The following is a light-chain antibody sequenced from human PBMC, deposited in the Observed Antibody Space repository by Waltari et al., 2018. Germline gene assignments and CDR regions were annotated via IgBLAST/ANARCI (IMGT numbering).Light chain of an antibody. CDR1: QGIRSE. Sequence: AIQVTQSPSSLSASVGDRVTITCRASQGIRSELGWYQLRPGKAPKLLIYAASTLENGVQARLSGSGSGTDFTLTINNLQHEDFATYYCLQDYIYPRTFGQGTKVEIK. V-gene: IGKV1-6*02. J-gene: IGKJ1*01. CDR2: AAS. CDR3: LQDYIYPRT.